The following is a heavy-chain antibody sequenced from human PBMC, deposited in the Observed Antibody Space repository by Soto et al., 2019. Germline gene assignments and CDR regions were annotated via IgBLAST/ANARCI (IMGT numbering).Heavy chain of an antibody. CDR1: GFTFANAW. CDR3: LGERGAGYYNGYARGDH. CDR2: MKSITDAGTT. D-gene: IGHD3-9*01. V-gene: IGHV3-15*01. Sequence: EVQLVQSGGGLVKPGESLTLSCAGSGFTFANAWMSWVRQAPGKGLEWVGRMKSITDAGTTDLAAPVKGRFSISRDGAKSTWYLRMTNVKVEDTALYYGLGERGAGYYNGYARGDHWGQGTLVTVSS. J-gene: IGHJ4*02.